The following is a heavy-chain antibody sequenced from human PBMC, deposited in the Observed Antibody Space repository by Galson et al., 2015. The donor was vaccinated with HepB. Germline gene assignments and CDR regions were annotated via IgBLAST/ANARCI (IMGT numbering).Heavy chain of an antibody. V-gene: IGHV4-34*01. CDR1: GGSFSGYY. CDR2: INHSGST. Sequence: SETLSLTCAVYGGSFSGYYWSWIRQPPGKGLEWIGEINHSGSTNYNPSLKSRVTISVDTSKNQFSLKLSSVTAADTAVYYCARANPHMDVWGKGTTVTVSS. J-gene: IGHJ6*03. CDR3: ARANPHMDV.